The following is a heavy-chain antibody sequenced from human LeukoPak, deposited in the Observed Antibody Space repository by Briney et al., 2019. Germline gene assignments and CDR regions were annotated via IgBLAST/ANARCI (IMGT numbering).Heavy chain of an antibody. CDR2: ISGGSSFT. D-gene: IGHD1-26*01. V-gene: IGHV3-21*04. J-gene: IGHJ4*02. CDR3: ARHWYSGSYPIDY. CDR1: GFSFSSFS. Sequence: GSLRLSCAASGFSFSSFSMNWVRQAPGKGLEWVSYISGGSSFTYYVDSVKGRFTISRDNAKNSLYLQMYSLGAEDTALYYCARHWYSGSYPIDYWGQGTLVTVSS.